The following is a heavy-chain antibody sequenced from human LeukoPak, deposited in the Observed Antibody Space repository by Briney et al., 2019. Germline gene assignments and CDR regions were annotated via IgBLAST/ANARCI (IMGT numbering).Heavy chain of an antibody. J-gene: IGHJ4*02. V-gene: IGHV3-74*01. Sequence: GGSLRLSCAASGFTFSSYWMHWVRQAPGKGLVWVSRINSDGSSTSYADSVKGRFTISRDNAKNTLYLQMNSLRDEDTAVYHCAREPFPNDYDSSGYYFDSWGQGTLVTVSS. CDR1: GFTFSSYW. CDR2: INSDGSST. CDR3: AREPFPNDYDSSGYYFDS. D-gene: IGHD3-22*01.